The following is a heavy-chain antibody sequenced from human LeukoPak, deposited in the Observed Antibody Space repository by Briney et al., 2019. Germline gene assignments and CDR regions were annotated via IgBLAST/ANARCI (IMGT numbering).Heavy chain of an antibody. CDR1: DGSFSGYY. CDR2: INHSGST. Sequence: SETLSLTCAVYDGSFSGYYWSWIRQPPGKGLEWIGEINHSGSTNYNPSLKSRVTISVDTSKNQFSLKLSSVTAADTAVYYCARRIDSSGYYYYYYGMDVWGQGTTVTVSS. V-gene: IGHV4-34*01. CDR3: ARRIDSSGYYYYYYGMDV. J-gene: IGHJ6*02. D-gene: IGHD3-22*01.